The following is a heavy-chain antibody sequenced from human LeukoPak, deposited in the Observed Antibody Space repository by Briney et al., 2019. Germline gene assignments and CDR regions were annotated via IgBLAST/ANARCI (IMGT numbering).Heavy chain of an antibody. Sequence: GGSLRLSCAASGFTFSSYAMSWVRQAPGKGLEWVSAIGGSGSTTYYADSVKGRFTISRDNAKNSLYLQMNSLRAEDTAVYYCARDTVRGAEYFQHWGQGTLVTVSS. CDR3: ARDTVRGAEYFQH. J-gene: IGHJ1*01. V-gene: IGHV3-23*01. CDR2: IGGSGSTT. CDR1: GFTFSSYA. D-gene: IGHD3-10*01.